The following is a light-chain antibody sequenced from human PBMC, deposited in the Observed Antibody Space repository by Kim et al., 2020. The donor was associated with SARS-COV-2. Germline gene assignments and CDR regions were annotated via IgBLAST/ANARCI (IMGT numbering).Light chain of an antibody. V-gene: IGLV2-14*01. CDR1: SDDVSRYNY. Sequence: GQSITVSGSGNSDDVSRYNYVSWYQQHPGKVPKLLIYEVNKRPSGAYDRFSGSKSGNTASLTISGLQAEDEADYYCTSYTRSDTWVFGGGTQLTVL. CDR3: TSYTRSDTWV. CDR2: EVN. J-gene: IGLJ3*02.